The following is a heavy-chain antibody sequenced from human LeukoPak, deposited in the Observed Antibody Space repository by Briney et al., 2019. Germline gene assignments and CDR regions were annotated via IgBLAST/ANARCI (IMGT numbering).Heavy chain of an antibody. CDR2: INENGGDK. CDR3: ARDRSRGFDP. V-gene: IGHV3-7*01. Sequence: GGSLRLSCAATGFTFSNYWMTWVRQAPGKGLERVANINENGGDKYYVDSVKGRFTISRDNAKNSQFLQMNSLRVEDTAVYYCARDRSRGFDPWGQGTLVTVSS. J-gene: IGHJ5*02. D-gene: IGHD6-13*01. CDR1: GFTFSNYW.